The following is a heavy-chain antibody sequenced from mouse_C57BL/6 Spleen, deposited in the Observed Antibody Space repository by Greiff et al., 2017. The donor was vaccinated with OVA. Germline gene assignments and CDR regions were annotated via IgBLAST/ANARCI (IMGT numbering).Heavy chain of an antibody. CDR2: INSDGGST. D-gene: IGHD2-4*01. CDR3: AKYDYGGAMDY. J-gene: IGHJ4*01. Sequence: EVKVEESGGGLVQPGESLKLSCESNEYEFPSHDMSWVRKTPEKRLELVAAINSDGGSTYYPDTMERRFIISRDNTKKTLYLQMSSLRSEDTALYYCAKYDYGGAMDYWGQGTSVTVSS. V-gene: IGHV5-2*03. CDR1: EYEFPSHD.